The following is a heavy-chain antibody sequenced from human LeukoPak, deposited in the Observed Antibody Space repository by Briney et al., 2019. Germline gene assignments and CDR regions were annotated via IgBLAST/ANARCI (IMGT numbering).Heavy chain of an antibody. CDR2: ISYDGGNK. CDR3: AKDQPGAYFDY. Sequence: GGSLRLSCAASAFTFSSCAMHWVRQAPGKGLEWVAVISYDGGNKYYTDSVKGRSTISRDNAKNTLYLQMNSLRAEDAALYYCAKDQPGAYFDYWGQGTLVTVSS. D-gene: IGHD1-14*01. J-gene: IGHJ4*02. V-gene: IGHV3-30*18. CDR1: AFTFSSCA.